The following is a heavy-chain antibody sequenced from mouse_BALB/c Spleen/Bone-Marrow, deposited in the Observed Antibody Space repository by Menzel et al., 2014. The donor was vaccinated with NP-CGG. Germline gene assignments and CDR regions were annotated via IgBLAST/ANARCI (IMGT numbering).Heavy chain of an antibody. CDR1: GFTFGSYG. J-gene: IGHJ2*01. V-gene: IGHV5-6-3*01. D-gene: IGHD1-1*01. CDR2: INSNGGST. CDR3: ARDGSSYEGNYFDY. Sequence: DVQLVESGGGLVQPGGSLKLSCAASGFTFGSYGMSWVRQTPDKRLELVATINSNGGSTYYPDSVKGRFTISRDNAKNTLYLQMSSLKSEDTAMYYCARDGSSYEGNYFDYWGQGTTLTVSS.